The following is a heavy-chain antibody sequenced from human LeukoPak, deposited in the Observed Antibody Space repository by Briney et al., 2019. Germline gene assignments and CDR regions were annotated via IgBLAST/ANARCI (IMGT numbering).Heavy chain of an antibody. D-gene: IGHD3-10*01. CDR2: IKTDGSST. V-gene: IGHV3-74*01. CDR1: GFTFRNYW. Sequence: PGGSLRLSCAASGFTFRNYWMHWVRHAPGKGQVWVSRIKTDGSSTDYADSVRGRFTISRDNHNNTLYLQMSSLRVEDTAVYYCGRGPGGYFGLDVWGKGTTVTVSS. CDR3: GRGPGGYFGLDV. J-gene: IGHJ6*04.